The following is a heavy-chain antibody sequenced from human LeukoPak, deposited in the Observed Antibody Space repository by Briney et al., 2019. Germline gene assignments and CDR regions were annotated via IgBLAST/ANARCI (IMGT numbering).Heavy chain of an antibody. CDR2: IKRDGSEK. D-gene: IGHD6-13*01. CDR3: AKDLTNWQQLVRPYFDY. Sequence: GGSLRLSCAASGFTFGDYWMTWVRQAPGKGLEWVANIKRDGSEKYSVDSVKGRFTISRDNAKNSMYLQMNSLRAEDTAVYYCAKDLTNWQQLVRPYFDYWGQGTLVTVSS. J-gene: IGHJ4*02. CDR1: GFTFGDYW. V-gene: IGHV3-7*03.